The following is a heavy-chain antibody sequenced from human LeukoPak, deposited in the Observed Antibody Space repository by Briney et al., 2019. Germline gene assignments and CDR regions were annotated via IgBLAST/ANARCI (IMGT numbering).Heavy chain of an antibody. J-gene: IGHJ6*02. Sequence: SVKVSCKASGYTFTSYYMHWVRQAPGQGLEWMGIINPSGGSTSYAQKFQGRVTMTRDTSTSTVYMELSSLRSEDTAVYYCARGGYSYGLHYYYGMDVWGQGTTVTVSS. CDR2: INPSGGST. D-gene: IGHD5-18*01. CDR1: GYTFTSYY. V-gene: IGHV1-46*01. CDR3: ARGGYSYGLHYYYGMDV.